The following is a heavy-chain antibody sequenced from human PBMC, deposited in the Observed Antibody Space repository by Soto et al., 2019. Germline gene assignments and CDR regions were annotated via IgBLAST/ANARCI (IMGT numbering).Heavy chain of an antibody. CDR2: INHSGST. D-gene: IGHD2-2*01. CDR1: GGSFSGYY. J-gene: IGHJ4*02. CDR3: ARVRLRVPAASHFDY. Sequence: PSETLSLTCAVYGGSFSGYYWSWIRQPPGKGLEWIGEINHSGSTNYNPSLKSRVTISVDTSKNQFSLKLSSVTAADTAVYYCARVRLRVPAASHFDYWGQGTLVTVSS. V-gene: IGHV4-34*01.